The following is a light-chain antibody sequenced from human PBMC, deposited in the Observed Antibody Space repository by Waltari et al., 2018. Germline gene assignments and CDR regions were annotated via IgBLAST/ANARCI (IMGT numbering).Light chain of an antibody. Sequence: DIQMTQSPSSVSASVGDRVTITCRARQGISIWLAWYQQKPGKAPKFLIYAASSVQSGVPSRFSGSGSGTDFTLTVSRLQPEDFATYYCQQANSFPITFGQGTRLEIK. CDR3: QQANSFPIT. J-gene: IGKJ5*01. V-gene: IGKV1-12*01. CDR1: QGISIW. CDR2: AAS.